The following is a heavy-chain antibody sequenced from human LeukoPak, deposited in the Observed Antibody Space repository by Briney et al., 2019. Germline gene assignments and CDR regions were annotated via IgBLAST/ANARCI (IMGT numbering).Heavy chain of an antibody. CDR1: GFTFSSNA. CDR2: ISGSGGST. J-gene: IGHJ4*02. CDR3: ATPGLAVAGTNY. D-gene: IGHD6-19*01. V-gene: IGHV3-23*01. Sequence: GGSLRLSCAASGFTFSSNAMSWVRQAPGKGLEWVSGISGSGGSTYYADSVKGRFSISRDNSKNTLHLQMNSLRAEDTAVYYCATPGLAVAGTNYLGQGTLLTASS.